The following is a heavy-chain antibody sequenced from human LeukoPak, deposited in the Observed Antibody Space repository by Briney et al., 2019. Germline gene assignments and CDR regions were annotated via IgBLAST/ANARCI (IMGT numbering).Heavy chain of an antibody. CDR1: GGSISSYY. J-gene: IGHJ2*01. D-gene: IGHD3-10*01. CDR3: ASYAGFGEYWYFDP. Sequence: SETLSLTCTVSGGSISSYYWSWIRQPAGKGLEWIGRIYTSGSTNYNPSLKSRVTMSVDTSKDQFSLKLSSVTAADTAVYYCASYAGFGEYWYFDPWGRGTLVTVSS. V-gene: IGHV4-4*07. CDR2: IYTSGST.